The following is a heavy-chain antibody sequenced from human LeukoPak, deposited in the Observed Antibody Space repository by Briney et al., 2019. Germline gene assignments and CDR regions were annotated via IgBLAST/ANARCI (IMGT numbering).Heavy chain of an antibody. CDR1: GFTFSSYG. CDR3: AKDFASYYDSSGYLGY. V-gene: IGHV3-30*18. CDR2: ISYDGNNK. J-gene: IGHJ4*02. D-gene: IGHD3-22*01. Sequence: GGSLRLSCAASGFTFSSYGMHWVRQAPGKGLEWVAVISYDGNNKYYADSVKGRFTIPRDNSKNTLYLQMNSLRAEDTAVYYCAKDFASYYDSSGYLGYWGQGTLVTVSS.